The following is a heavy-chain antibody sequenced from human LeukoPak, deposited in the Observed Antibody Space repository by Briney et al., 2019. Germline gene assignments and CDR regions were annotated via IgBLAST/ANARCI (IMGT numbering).Heavy chain of an antibody. V-gene: IGHV3-7*01. J-gene: IGHJ5*02. CDR3: AAWFGESVP. CDR1: GFTFTSAW. CDR2: MNEDGSGR. Sequence: GRSLRLSCAASGFTFTSAWMSWLRLTPEKGLEWVAHMNEDGSGRFYVDSAKGRFTISRDDAQNSVYLQMNSLRVEDTAVYYCAAWFGESVPWGQGTLVTVSS. D-gene: IGHD3-10*01.